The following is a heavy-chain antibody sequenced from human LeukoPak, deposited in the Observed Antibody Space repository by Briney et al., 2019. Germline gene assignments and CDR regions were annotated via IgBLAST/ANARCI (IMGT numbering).Heavy chain of an antibody. J-gene: IGHJ6*03. Sequence: GGSLRLSCAASGFTFSSYWMSWVRQAPGKGLEWVAFIRYDGSNKYYADSVKGRFTISRDNSKNTLYLQMNSLRAEDTAVYYCAKDGSNSYGPKIRYYYYYMDVWGKGTTVTISS. CDR2: IRYDGSNK. V-gene: IGHV3-30*02. CDR1: GFTFSSYW. D-gene: IGHD5-18*01. CDR3: AKDGSNSYGPKIRYYYYYMDV.